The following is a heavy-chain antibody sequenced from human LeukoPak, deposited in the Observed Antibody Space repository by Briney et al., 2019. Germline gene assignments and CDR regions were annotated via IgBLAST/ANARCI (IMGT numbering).Heavy chain of an antibody. V-gene: IGHV3-21*04. CDR1: GFTFSSYS. CDR2: ISSSSSYI. J-gene: IGHJ6*02. D-gene: IGHD3-10*01. Sequence: GGSLRLSCAASGFTFSSYSMNWVRQAPGKGLEWVSSISSSSSYIYYADSVKGRFTISRDNSKNTLYLQMNSLRAEDTAVYYCAKGFGGSGSYYNPYYYYGMDVWGQGTTVTVFS. CDR3: AKGFGGSGSYYNPYYYYGMDV.